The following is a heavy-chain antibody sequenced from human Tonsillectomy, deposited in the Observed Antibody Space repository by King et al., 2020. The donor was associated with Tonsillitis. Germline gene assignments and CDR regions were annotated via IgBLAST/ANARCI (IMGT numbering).Heavy chain of an antibody. CDR1: GGSISSYY. J-gene: IGHJ3*02. CDR3: ARQTHRADAFDI. Sequence: QLQESGPGLVKPSETLSLTCTVSGGSISSYYWSWIRQPPGKGLEWIGYIYYSGSTNYNTSLKSRVTISVDTSKNQFSLKLSSVTAADTAVYYCARQTHRADAFDIWGQGTMVTVSS. CDR2: IYYSGST. D-gene: IGHD1-14*01. V-gene: IGHV4-59*08.